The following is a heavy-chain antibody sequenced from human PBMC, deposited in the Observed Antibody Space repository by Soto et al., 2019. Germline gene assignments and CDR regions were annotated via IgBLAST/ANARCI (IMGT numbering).Heavy chain of an antibody. CDR2: INHSGST. CDR3: ARWGYSGYDDAFDI. V-gene: IGHV4-34*01. D-gene: IGHD5-12*01. CDR1: GGSFSGYY. J-gene: IGHJ3*02. Sequence: QVQLQQWGAGLLKPSETLSLTCAVYGGSFSGYYWSWIRQPPGKGLEWIGEINHSGSTNYNPSLKSLVTISVDTSKNQFSLKLSSVTAADTAVYYCARWGYSGYDDAFDIWGQGTMVTVSS.